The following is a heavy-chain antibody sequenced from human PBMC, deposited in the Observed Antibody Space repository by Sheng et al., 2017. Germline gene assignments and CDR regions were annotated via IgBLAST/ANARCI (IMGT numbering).Heavy chain of an antibody. J-gene: IGHJ6*03. V-gene: IGHV4-61*02. CDR3: ARAMVVTLGTNYYFDL. CDR2: IYTSGST. D-gene: IGHD2-21*02. CDR1: GGSISSGSYY. Sequence: QVQLQESGPGLVKPSQTLSLTCTVSGGSISSGSYYGSWIRQPAGKGLEWIGRIYTSGSTNYNPSLKSRVTISVDTSKNQFSLKLSSVTAADTAVYYCARAMVVTLGTNYYFDLWGQGTTVTVSS.